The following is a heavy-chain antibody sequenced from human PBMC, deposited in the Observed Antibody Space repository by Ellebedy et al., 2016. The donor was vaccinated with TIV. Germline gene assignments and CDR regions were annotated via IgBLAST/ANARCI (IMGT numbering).Heavy chain of an antibody. CDR1: GFTFSSYG. D-gene: IGHD6-19*01. V-gene: IGHV3-30*03. Sequence: GESLKISCAASGFTFSSYGMHWVRQAPGKGLEWVAVISYDGSNKYYADSVKGRFTISRDNSKNTLYLQMNSLRAEDTAVYYCAREIAVAGWGKIDYWGQGTLVTVSS. CDR3: AREIAVAGWGKIDY. J-gene: IGHJ4*02. CDR2: ISYDGSNK.